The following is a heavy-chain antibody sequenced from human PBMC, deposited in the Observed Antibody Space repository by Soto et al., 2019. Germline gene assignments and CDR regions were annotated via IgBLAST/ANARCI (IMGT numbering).Heavy chain of an antibody. J-gene: IGHJ3*02. Sequence: QVQLVQSGAEVKKPGSSVKVSCKASGGTFSSYTISWVRQAPGQGLEWMGGIIPIFGTANYAQKFQGRVTITADESTSTAYMELSSFSSEDTAVYYFARVRPYAEAAPGSAFDSWGQGTMVTVSS. CDR2: IIPIFGTA. D-gene: IGHD6-6*01. V-gene: IGHV1-69*12. CDR1: GGTFSSYT. CDR3: ARVRPYAEAAPGSAFDS.